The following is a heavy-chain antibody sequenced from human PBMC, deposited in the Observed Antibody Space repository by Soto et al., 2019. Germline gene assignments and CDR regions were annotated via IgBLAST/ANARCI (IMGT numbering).Heavy chain of an antibody. Sequence: SETLSLTCTVSGVSVSSGSFYWAWIRQPPGKGLEWIGFGSYSGTTNYKPSLKSRVTISVDTSRSQISLKVSSLTAADTAVYYCARGETVTQYAYWGQGPMVTVS. J-gene: IGHJ4*02. CDR2: GSYSGTT. CDR3: ARGETVTQYAY. D-gene: IGHD4-17*01. V-gene: IGHV4-61*01. CDR1: GVSVSSGSFY.